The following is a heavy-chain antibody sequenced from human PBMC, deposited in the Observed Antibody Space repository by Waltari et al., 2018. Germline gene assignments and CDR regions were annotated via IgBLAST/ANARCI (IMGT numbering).Heavy chain of an antibody. Sequence: QVQLIQSGAEVKKPGASVTVSCKASGYSFTDYYLHWVRQAPGQGLEWMGWINPNSGETRYVQKFQGRVTMTRDTSISATYMELSRLMSDDTAVYYCARDHGRAEMATTGRWYYMDVWGKGTTVTVSS. J-gene: IGHJ6*03. V-gene: IGHV1-2*02. CDR1: GYSFTDYY. CDR2: INPNSGET. CDR3: ARDHGRAEMATTGRWYYMDV. D-gene: IGHD1-1*01.